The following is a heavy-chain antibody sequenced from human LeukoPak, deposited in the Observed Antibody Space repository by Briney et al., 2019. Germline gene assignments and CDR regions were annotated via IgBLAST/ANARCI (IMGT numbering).Heavy chain of an antibody. J-gene: IGHJ5*02. D-gene: IGHD3-10*01. CDR1: GGSISSSSYY. Sequence: SETLSLTCTVSGGSISSSSYYWSWIRQPPGKGLEWIGYIYYSGSTYYNPSLKSRVTISVDTSKSQFSLKLSSVTAADTAVYYCARVYGSGSYIRFDPWGQGTLVTVSS. V-gene: IGHV4-30-4*08. CDR2: IYYSGST. CDR3: ARVYGSGSYIRFDP.